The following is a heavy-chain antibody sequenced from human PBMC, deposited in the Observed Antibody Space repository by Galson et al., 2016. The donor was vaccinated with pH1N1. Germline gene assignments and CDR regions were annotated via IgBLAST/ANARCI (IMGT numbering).Heavy chain of an antibody. J-gene: IGHJ3*02. Sequence: SVKVSCKASGYTFTSDFMHWVRQAPGQGLEWMGMLNPTGGSRIYAQKFQGRVTMTRDTSTSTVYTELSSLRSEDTAVYYCARARESSGYYLGSDAFDIWGQGTMVTVSS. V-gene: IGHV1-46*01. D-gene: IGHD3-22*01. CDR1: GYTFTSDF. CDR3: ARARESSGYYLGSDAFDI. CDR2: LNPTGGSR.